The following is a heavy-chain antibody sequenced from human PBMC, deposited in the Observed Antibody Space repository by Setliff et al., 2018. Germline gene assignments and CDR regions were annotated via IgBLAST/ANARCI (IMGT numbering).Heavy chain of an antibody. CDR1: GYSFTTYW. J-gene: IGHJ3*02. CDR3: ARHGAVAGTGAFDI. CDR2: IYPRDSIT. Sequence: PGESLKISCKGSGYSFTTYWIAWVRQMPGKGLEWMGIIYPRDSITRYSPSFQGQVTISADKSISTAYLQWSSLKASDTAMYYCARHGAVAGTGAFDIWSQGTMVTVSS. V-gene: IGHV5-51*01. D-gene: IGHD6-19*01.